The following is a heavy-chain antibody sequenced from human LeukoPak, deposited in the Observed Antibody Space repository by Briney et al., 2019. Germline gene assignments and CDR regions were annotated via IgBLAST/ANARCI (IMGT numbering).Heavy chain of an antibody. CDR1: GFTVSSNY. V-gene: IGHV3-66*01. J-gene: IGHJ4*02. CDR3: XREXXXDSXGYYLDY. Sequence: GGSLRLSCAASGFTVSSNYMSWVRQAPGKGLEWVSVIYSGGSTYYADSVKGRFTISRDNSKNTLYLQMNSLRAEDTAVYYCXREXXXDSXGYYLDYWGQGTLVTX. CDR2: IYSGGST. D-gene: IGHD3-22*01.